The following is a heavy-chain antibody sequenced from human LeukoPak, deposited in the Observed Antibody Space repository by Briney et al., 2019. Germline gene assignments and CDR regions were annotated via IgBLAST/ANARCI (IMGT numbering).Heavy chain of an antibody. J-gene: IGHJ5*02. CDR2: IYHSGST. D-gene: IGHD6-25*01. CDR1: GVSISSSDYY. Sequence: SETLSLTCSVSGVSISSSDYYWGWIRQPPGKGLEWIGSIYHSGSTYYYPSLESRVTISVDTSKNQFSLKLSSVTAADTAVYYCARHSRLGWFDPWGQGTLVTVSS. V-gene: IGHV4-39*01. CDR3: ARHSRLGWFDP.